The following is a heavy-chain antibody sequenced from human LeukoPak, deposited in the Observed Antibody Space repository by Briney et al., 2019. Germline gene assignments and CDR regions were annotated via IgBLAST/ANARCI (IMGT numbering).Heavy chain of an antibody. CDR3: ARTTVTTGSFDY. CDR2: IYHSGST. D-gene: IGHD4-17*01. CDR1: GYSISSGYY. Sequence: SETLSLTCTVSGYSISSGYYWGWIRQPPGKGLEWIGSIYHSGSTYYNPSLKSRVTISVDTSKNQFSLKLSSVTAADTAVYYCARTTVTTGSFDYWGQGTLVTVSS. V-gene: IGHV4-38-2*02. J-gene: IGHJ4*02.